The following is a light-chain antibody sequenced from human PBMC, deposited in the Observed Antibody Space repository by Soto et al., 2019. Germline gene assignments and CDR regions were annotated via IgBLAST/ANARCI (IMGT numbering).Light chain of an antibody. CDR3: RSYLTSGSLV. CDR2: DVS. Sequence: QSALTQPASVSGSPGQSITISCTGTSSDVGGYNYVSWYQQHPGKAPKLMIYDVSNRPSGVSNRFSGSKSGNTASLTISGLQAGEGADYYCRSYLTSGSLVFGGGTKLTVL. J-gene: IGLJ2*01. CDR1: SSDVGGYNY. V-gene: IGLV2-14*01.